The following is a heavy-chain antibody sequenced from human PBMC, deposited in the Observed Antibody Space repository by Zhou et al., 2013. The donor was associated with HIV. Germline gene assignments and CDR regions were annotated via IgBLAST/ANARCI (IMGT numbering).Heavy chain of an antibody. CDR3: ARGGAARPRYYMDV. V-gene: IGHV1-69*04. CDR2: IIPILGIA. D-gene: IGHD6-6*01. Sequence: QVQLVQSGAEVKKPGSSVKVSCKASGGTFSSYAISWVRQAPGQGLEWMGRIIPILGIANYAQKFQGRVTITADKSTSTAYMELSSLRSEDTAVYYCARGGAARPRYYMDVWGKGTTVTVSS. J-gene: IGHJ6*03. CDR1: GGTFSSYA.